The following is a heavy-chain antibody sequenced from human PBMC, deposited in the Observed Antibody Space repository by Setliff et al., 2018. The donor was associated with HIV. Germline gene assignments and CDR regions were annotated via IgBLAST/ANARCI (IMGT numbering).Heavy chain of an antibody. V-gene: IGHV1-69*13. J-gene: IGHJ6*03. CDR2: IIPIFGTP. CDR3: ATAGEMATIGYSYYYMDV. D-gene: IGHD3-10*01. Sequence: GGSVKVSCEASGGTFSRYTVSWVRRAPGQGPEWMGGIIPIFGTPKYAQKFQGRVTITADESTSTAYMELSSLRSEDTAVYYCATAGEMATIGYSYYYMDVWGKGTTVTVSS. CDR1: GGTFSRYT.